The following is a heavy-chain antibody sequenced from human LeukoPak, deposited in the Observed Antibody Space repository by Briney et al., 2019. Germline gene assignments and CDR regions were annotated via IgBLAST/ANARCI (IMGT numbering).Heavy chain of an antibody. V-gene: IGHV3-30*14. CDR1: GFTFSSYA. CDR2: ISYDGSNK. J-gene: IGHJ4*02. D-gene: IGHD3-22*01. Sequence: GGSLRLSCAASGFTFSSYAMHWVRQAPGKGLEWVAVISYDGSNKYYADSVKGRFTISRDFSKNTVFLHMNSLRAEDTAMYYCASGDDSGYYDYFDYWGQGALVTVSS. CDR3: ASGDDSGYYDYFDY.